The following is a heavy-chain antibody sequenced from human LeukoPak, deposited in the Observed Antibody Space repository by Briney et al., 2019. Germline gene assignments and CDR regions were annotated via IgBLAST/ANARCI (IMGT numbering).Heavy chain of an antibody. Sequence: GGSLRLSCAASGFTFSSYAMHWVRQAPGKGLEWVAVISYDGSSKYYADSVKGRFTISRDNSKNTLYLQMNSLRAEDTAVFYCARSRMLPLLGYWGQGTLVTVSS. V-gene: IGHV3-30-3*01. CDR3: ARSRMLPLLGY. CDR1: GFTFSSYA. D-gene: IGHD2-15*01. J-gene: IGHJ4*02. CDR2: ISYDGSSK.